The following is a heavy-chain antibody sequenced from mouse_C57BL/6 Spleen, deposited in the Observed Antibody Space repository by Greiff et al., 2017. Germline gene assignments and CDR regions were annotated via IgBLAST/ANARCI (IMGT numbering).Heavy chain of an antibody. J-gene: IGHJ2*01. CDR2: IYWDDDK. CDR3: ARSPLYDGVFDY. D-gene: IGHD2-3*01. Sequence: QVTLQVSGPGILQSSQTLSLTCSFSGFSLSTSGMGVSWIRQPSGKGLEWLAHIYWDDDKRYNPSLKSRLTISKDTSRNQVFLKITSVDTADTATYYCARSPLYDGVFDYWGQGTTLTVSS. CDR1: GFSLSTSGMG. V-gene: IGHV8-12*01.